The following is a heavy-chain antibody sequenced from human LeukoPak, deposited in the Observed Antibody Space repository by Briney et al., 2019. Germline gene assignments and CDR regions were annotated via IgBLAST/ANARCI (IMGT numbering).Heavy chain of an antibody. V-gene: IGHV3-64*01. D-gene: IGHD5-18*01. CDR3: ARVGRGYSYGYLGLDY. J-gene: IGHJ4*02. CDR2: ISSNGGST. CDR1: GFTFSSYA. Sequence: GGSLRLSCAASGFTFSSYAMHWVRQAPGKGLEYVSAISSNGGSTYYANSVKGRFTISRDNSKNTLYLQMGSLRAEDMAVYYCARVGRGYSYGYLGLDYWGRGTLVTVSS.